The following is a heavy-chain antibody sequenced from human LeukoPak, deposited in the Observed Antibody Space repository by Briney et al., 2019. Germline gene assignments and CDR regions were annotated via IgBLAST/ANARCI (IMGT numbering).Heavy chain of an antibody. CDR2: IIPILGIA. Sequence: GSSVKVSCKASGGTFSSYAISWVRQAPGQGLEWMGRIIPILGIANYAQKFQGRVTITADKSTSTAYMELSSLRSEDTAVYYCARGVWSSGYYVNWFDPWGQGTLVTVSS. CDR3: ARGVWSSGYYVNWFDP. D-gene: IGHD3-22*01. CDR1: GGTFSSYA. V-gene: IGHV1-69*04. J-gene: IGHJ5*02.